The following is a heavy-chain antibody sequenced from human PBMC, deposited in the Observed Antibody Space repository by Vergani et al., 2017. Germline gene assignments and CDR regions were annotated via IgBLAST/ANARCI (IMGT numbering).Heavy chain of an antibody. J-gene: IGHJ6*02. CDR3: ARQRGYSSGWSYYYYYGMDV. D-gene: IGHD6-19*01. Sequence: QVHLVQSGAEVKKPGASVKVSCKASGYTFTSYAMHWVRQAPGQRLEWMGWINAGNGNTKYSQKFQGRVTITRDTSASTAYMELSSLRSEDTAVYYCARQRGYSSGWSYYYYYGMDVWGQGTTVTVSS. V-gene: IGHV1-3*01. CDR2: INAGNGNT. CDR1: GYTFTSYA.